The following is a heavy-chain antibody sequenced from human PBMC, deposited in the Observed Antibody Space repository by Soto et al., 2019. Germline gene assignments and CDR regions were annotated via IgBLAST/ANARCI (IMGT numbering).Heavy chain of an antibody. J-gene: IGHJ6*02. CDR3: ATHKVSGYHYYGMDV. V-gene: IGHV5-10-1*01. CDR1: GYSFTSYW. Sequence: LGESLKISCKGSGYSFTSYWISWVRQMPGKGLEWMGRIDPSDSYTNYSPSFQGHVTISADKSISTAYLQWSSLKASDTAMYYCATHKVSGYHYYGMDVWGQGTTVTVSS. CDR2: IDPSDSYT.